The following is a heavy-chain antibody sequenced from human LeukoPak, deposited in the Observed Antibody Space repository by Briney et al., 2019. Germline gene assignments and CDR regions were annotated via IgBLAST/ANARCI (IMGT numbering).Heavy chain of an antibody. V-gene: IGHV3-15*01. J-gene: IGHJ3*02. CDR3: ARGLYFVVSPVAVSDVFDI. CDR1: GFTFGNAW. CDR2: IKSKTDGGTT. D-gene: IGHD2-2*01. Sequence: GGSLRLSCAASGFTFGNAWMSWVRQAPGKGLEWVGRIKSKTDGGTTDYAAPVKGRFTISRDDSKNTLYLQMNSLRAEDTAVYYCARGLYFVVSPVAVSDVFDIWGQGTMVTVSS.